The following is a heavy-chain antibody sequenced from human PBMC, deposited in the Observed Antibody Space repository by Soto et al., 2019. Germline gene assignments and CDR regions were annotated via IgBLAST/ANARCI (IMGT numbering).Heavy chain of an antibody. CDR1: GFTFSSHS. J-gene: IGHJ4*02. CDR3: AKQGGLWNAQSERYFDY. V-gene: IGHV3-23*01. D-gene: IGHD3-16*01. Sequence: EVQLLESGGGLVQPGGSLRLSCAASGFTFSSHSLSWVRQAPGKGLEWVSGIGGGGLNTYYADSVKGRFAISRVNSKNTLYLQMNRLRAEDKAVYYCAKQGGLWNAQSERYFDYWGRGTLVSVSS. CDR2: IGGGGLNT.